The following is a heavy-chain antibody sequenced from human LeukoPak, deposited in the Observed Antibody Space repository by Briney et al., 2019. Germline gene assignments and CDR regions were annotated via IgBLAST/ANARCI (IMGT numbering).Heavy chain of an antibody. CDR2: ISYDGSNK. D-gene: IGHD1-26*01. J-gene: IGHJ4*02. CDR3: ARDSGSYMGGLFDY. V-gene: IGHV3-30-3*01. Sequence: PPGGSLRLSCAASGFTFSSYAMHWVRQAPGKGLEWVAVISYDGSNKYYADSVKGRFTISRDNSKNTLYLQMNSLRAEDTAVYYCARDSGSYMGGLFDYWGQGTLVTVSS. CDR1: GFTFSSYA.